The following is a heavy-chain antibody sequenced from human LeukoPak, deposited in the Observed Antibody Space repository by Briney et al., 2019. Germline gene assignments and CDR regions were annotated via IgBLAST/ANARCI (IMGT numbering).Heavy chain of an antibody. CDR3: ARDGELLPGALDY. J-gene: IGHJ4*02. V-gene: IGHV4-59*01. CDR2: IYYSGST. CDR1: GGSISSYY. Sequence: SETLSLTCTVSGGSISSYYWSWIRQPPGKGLEWIGYIYYSGSTNYNPSLKSRVTISVDTSKNQFSLKLSSVTAADTAVYYCARDGELLPGALDYWGQGTLVTVSS. D-gene: IGHD1-26*01.